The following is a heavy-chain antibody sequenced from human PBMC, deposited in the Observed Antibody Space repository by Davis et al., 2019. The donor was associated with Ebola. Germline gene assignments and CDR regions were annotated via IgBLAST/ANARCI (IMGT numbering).Heavy chain of an antibody. D-gene: IGHD3-10*01. Sequence: GESLKISCAASGFTFSDHYMDWVRQAPGQGMEWVARIRNKANSYTTEYAASVKGRFTISRDNAKNSLYLQMNSLRAEDTAVYYCARVSAWDWGLFGGDDYWGQGTLVTVSS. CDR2: IRNKANSYTT. CDR1: GFTFSDHY. J-gene: IGHJ4*02. V-gene: IGHV3-72*01. CDR3: ARVSAWDWGLFGGDDY.